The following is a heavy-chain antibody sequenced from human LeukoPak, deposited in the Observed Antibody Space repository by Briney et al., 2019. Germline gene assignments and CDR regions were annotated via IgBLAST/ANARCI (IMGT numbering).Heavy chain of an antibody. J-gene: IGHJ3*02. D-gene: IGHD5-18*01. CDR2: INHSGST. CDR1: GGSFSGYY. CDR3: ARVSAMVTDAFDI. Sequence: PSETLSLTCAVYGGSFSGYYWSWIRQPPGKGLEWIGEINHSGSTNYNPSLKSRVTISVDTSKNQFSLKLSSVTAADTAVYYCARVSAMVTDAFDIRGQGTMVTVSS. V-gene: IGHV4-34*01.